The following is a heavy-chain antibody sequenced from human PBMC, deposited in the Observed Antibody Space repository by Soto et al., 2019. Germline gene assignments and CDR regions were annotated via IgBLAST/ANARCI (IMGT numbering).Heavy chain of an antibody. CDR1: GYTFTSYG. D-gene: IGHD3-22*01. CDR2: ISAYNGNT. V-gene: IGHV1-18*01. Sequence: ASVKVSCKASGYTFTSYGISWVRQAPGQGLEWMGWISAYNGNTNYAQKLQGRVTMTTDTSTSTAYMELRSLRSDDTAVYYCARGVVDKHMDTRPPFDYWGQGTLVTVS. J-gene: IGHJ4*02. CDR3: ARGVVDKHMDTRPPFDY.